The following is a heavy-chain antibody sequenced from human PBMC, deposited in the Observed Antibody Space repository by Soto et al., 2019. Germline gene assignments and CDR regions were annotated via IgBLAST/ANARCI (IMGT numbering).Heavy chain of an antibody. J-gene: IGHJ4*02. CDR1: VASISSGTYY. V-gene: IGHV4-31*03. CDR2: IHPSGGT. D-gene: IGHD4-4*01. Sequence: PSETLSLTCTVSVASISSGTYYCNWIRQSPEKGLEWIGCIHPSGGTHYNPSLKSRVSISDDTSKNQFSLKMSSVTAADTAVYYCASGQDYSKSGYWGQRTRVTVYS. CDR3: ASGQDYSKSGY.